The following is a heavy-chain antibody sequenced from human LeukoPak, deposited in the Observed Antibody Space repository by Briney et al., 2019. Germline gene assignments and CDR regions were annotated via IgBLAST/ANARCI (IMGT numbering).Heavy chain of an antibody. Sequence: GGSLRLSCAAPGFTFSSYSLNWVRQAPGKGLVWVTVIWPDGSIKYYADSVKGRFTVSRDNSKNTLYLQMNSLRAEDTAVYYCARHNNAYDWDYWGQGTLVTVSS. D-gene: IGHD5-12*01. CDR3: ARHNNAYDWDY. V-gene: IGHV3-33*08. CDR1: GFTFSSYS. J-gene: IGHJ4*02. CDR2: IWPDGSIK.